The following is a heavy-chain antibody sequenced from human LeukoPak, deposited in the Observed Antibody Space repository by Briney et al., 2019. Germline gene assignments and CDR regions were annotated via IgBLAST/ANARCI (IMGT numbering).Heavy chain of an antibody. Sequence: GGSLRLSCTASGFTFGDYAMSWFRQAPGKGLEWVGFIRSKAYGGTTEYAASVKGRFTISRDDSKSIAYLQMNSLKTEDTAVYYCTRVVSYSGSYYVPDYWGQGTLVTVSS. CDR3: TRVVSYSGSYYVPDY. CDR2: IRSKAYGGTT. CDR1: GFTFGDYA. V-gene: IGHV3-49*03. J-gene: IGHJ4*02. D-gene: IGHD1-26*01.